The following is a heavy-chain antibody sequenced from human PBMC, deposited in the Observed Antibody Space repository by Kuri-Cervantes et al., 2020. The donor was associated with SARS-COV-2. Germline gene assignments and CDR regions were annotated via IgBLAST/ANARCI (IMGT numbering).Heavy chain of an antibody. CDR1: GGTFSSYA. CDR2: INAGNGNT. CDR3: ARGRKGFYPNWFDP. D-gene: IGHD1-14*01. J-gene: IGHJ5*02. V-gene: IGHV1-3*01. Sequence: ASVKVSCKASGGTFSSYAISWVRQAPGQGLEWMGGINAGNGNTKYSQKFQGRVTITRDTSASTAYMELSSLRSEDTAVYYCARGRKGFYPNWFDPWGQGTLVTVSS.